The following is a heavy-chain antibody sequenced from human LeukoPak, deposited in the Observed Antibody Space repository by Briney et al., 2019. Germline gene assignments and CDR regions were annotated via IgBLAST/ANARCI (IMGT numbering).Heavy chain of an antibody. CDR1: GFTFSSYS. V-gene: IGHV3-21*01. CDR3: ARGGGTTVTTFDY. D-gene: IGHD4-11*01. Sequence: GGSLRLSCAASGFTFSSYSMNWVRQAPGKGLEWVSSISSSSSSYIYYADSVKGRFTISRDNAKNSLYLQMNSLRAEDTAVYYCARGGGTTVTTFDYWGQGTLVTVSS. CDR2: ISSSSSSYI. J-gene: IGHJ4*02.